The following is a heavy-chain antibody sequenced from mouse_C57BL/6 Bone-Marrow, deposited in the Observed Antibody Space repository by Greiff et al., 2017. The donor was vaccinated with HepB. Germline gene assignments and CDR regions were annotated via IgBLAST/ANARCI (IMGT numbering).Heavy chain of an antibody. Sequence: VQLQQSGAELVRPGASVKLSCTASGFNIKDDYMHWVKQRPEQGLEWIGWIDPENGDTEYASKFRGKATITADTSSNTAYLQLSSLTSEDTAVYYCTTHYGSSYLFAYWGQGTLVTVSA. J-gene: IGHJ3*01. D-gene: IGHD1-1*01. CDR3: TTHYGSSYLFAY. CDR1: GFNIKDDY. V-gene: IGHV14-4*01. CDR2: IDPENGDT.